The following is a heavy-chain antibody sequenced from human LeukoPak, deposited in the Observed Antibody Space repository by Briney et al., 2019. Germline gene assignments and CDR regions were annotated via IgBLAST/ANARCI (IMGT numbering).Heavy chain of an antibody. Sequence: GGSLRLSCAASGFTFSSYAMSWVRQAPGKGLEWVSSISSSSSYIYYADSVKGRFTISRDNAKNSLYLQMNSLRAEDTAVYYCARDGDTAMVTPFDYWGQGTLVTVSS. CDR1: GFTFSSYA. V-gene: IGHV3-21*01. CDR2: ISSSSSYI. D-gene: IGHD5-18*01. CDR3: ARDGDTAMVTPFDY. J-gene: IGHJ4*02.